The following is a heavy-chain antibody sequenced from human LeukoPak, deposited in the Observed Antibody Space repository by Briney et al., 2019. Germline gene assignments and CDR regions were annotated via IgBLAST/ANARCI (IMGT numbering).Heavy chain of an antibody. CDR1: GFTFRFYA. CDR2: ISGSGGST. Sequence: PGGSLRLSCAASGFTFRFYAMNWVRQAPGKGLEWVSAISGSGGSTYYADSVKGRFTISRDNSKNTLYLQMNSLRAEDTAVYYCAKIHLLDYDFWSGRDAFDIWGQGTMVTVSS. J-gene: IGHJ3*02. V-gene: IGHV3-23*01. CDR3: AKIHLLDYDFWSGRDAFDI. D-gene: IGHD3-3*01.